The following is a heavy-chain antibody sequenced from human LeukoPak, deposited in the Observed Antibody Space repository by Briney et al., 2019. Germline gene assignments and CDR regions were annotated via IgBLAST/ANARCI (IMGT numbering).Heavy chain of an antibody. D-gene: IGHD3-10*01. Sequence: SETLSLTCTVSGYSISSGYYWGWLRQPPGKGLEWIGSIYHSGSTYYNPSLKSRVTISVDTSKNQFSLKLSSVTAADTAVYYCARVGEGWPHAFDIWGQGTMVTVSS. CDR2: IYHSGST. J-gene: IGHJ3*02. V-gene: IGHV4-38-2*02. CDR1: GYSISSGYY. CDR3: ARVGEGWPHAFDI.